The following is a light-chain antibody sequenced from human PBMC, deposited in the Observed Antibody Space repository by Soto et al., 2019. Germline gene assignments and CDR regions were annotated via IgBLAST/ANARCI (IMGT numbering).Light chain of an antibody. Sequence: IEMTQSPATLSVSPGERATVSCRASQSVSSDLAWYHQKPGQPPRLLIYGASTRATGIPARFSGSGSGTEFTLTINSLPSEAFAVYYCQQYNKWPRTFGQGTKVDIK. J-gene: IGKJ1*01. V-gene: IGKV3-15*01. CDR3: QQYNKWPRT. CDR2: GAS. CDR1: QSVSSD.